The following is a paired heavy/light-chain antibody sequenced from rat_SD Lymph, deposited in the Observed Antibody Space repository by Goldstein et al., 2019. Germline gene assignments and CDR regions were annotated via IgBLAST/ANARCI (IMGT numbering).Light chain of an antibody. CDR2: GAS. CDR1: EDIYSG. V-gene: IGKV12S26*01. Sequence: DIQMTQSPASLSASLGETVTIQCQASEDIYSGLAWYQQKPGKSPQLLIYGASSLQDGVPSRFSGSGSGTQYSLKISSMQTEDEGVYFCQQGLKYSLTFGSGTKLEIK. J-gene: IGKJ5*01. CDR3: QQGLKYSLT.
Heavy chain of an antibody. CDR2: IIYDGSST. J-gene: IGHJ2*01. V-gene: IGHV5-17*01. Sequence: EVQLVESGGGLVQPGRSLKLSCAASGFTFSDYAMAWVRQAPKKGLEWVATIIYDGSSTYYRDSVKGRFTISRDNAKSTLYLQMDSLRSEDTATYYCARHYGYVYYFDYWGQGVMVTVSS. CDR1: GFTFSDYA. CDR3: ARHYGYVYYFDY. D-gene: IGHD1-6*01.